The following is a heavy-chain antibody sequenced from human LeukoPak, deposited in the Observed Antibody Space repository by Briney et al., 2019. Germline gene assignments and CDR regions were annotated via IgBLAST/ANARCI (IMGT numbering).Heavy chain of an antibody. CDR1: GGSLWSSSDY. CDR3: ARDSMRVHTGTTP. CDR2: LYYSRRT. Sequence: ADPLSLPCTLSGGSLWSSSDYWRSIRQPPAKGLEWIGSLYYSRRTYYTLSLNSSVTISVDRSKNQLSLKLSSVTAADADVYYCARDSMRVHTGTTPWGRGTLVTVSS. J-gene: IGHJ5*02. D-gene: IGHD1-1*01. V-gene: IGHV4-39*02.